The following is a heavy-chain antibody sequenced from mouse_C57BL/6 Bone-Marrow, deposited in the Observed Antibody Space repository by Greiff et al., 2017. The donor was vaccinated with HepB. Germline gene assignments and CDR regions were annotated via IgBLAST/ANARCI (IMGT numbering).Heavy chain of an antibody. J-gene: IGHJ3*01. V-gene: IGHV2-5*01. CDR3: AKGYYYGSSLFAY. Sequence: QVQLQQSGPGLVQPSQSLSITCTVSGFSLTSYGVHWVRQSPGKGLAWLGVIWRGGSTDYNAAFMSRLSITKDNSKSQVYFKMNSLQADDTAIYYCAKGYYYGSSLFAYWGQGTLVTVSA. D-gene: IGHD1-1*01. CDR1: GFSLTSYG. CDR2: IWRGGST.